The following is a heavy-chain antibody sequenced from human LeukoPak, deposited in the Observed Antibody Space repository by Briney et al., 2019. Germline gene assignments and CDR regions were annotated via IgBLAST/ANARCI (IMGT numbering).Heavy chain of an antibody. CDR3: ATLLWGYYYDSRGAFDI. D-gene: IGHD3-22*01. CDR2: ISGSGGNT. J-gene: IGHJ3*02. CDR1: GFTFSSYA. Sequence: GGSLRLSCAASGFTFSSYAMTWVRQAPGKGLEWVSAISGSGGNTYYADSVKGRFTISRDNSKNTLYLQMNSLRAEDTAVYYCATLLWGYYYDSRGAFDIWGQGTMVTVSS. V-gene: IGHV3-23*01.